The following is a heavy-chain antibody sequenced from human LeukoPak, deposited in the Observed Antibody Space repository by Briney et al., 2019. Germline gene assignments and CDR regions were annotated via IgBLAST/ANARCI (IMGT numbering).Heavy chain of an antibody. CDR3: ARGEAQTYYYYYYYMDG. Sequence: SETLSLTCTVSGGSISSYYWSWIRQPPGKGLEWIGYIYYSGSTNYNPSLKSRVTISVDTSKNQFSLKLSFVTAADTAVYYCARGEAQTYYYYYYYMDGWGKGTTVTVSS. CDR2: IYYSGST. CDR1: GGSISSYY. V-gene: IGHV4-59*01. J-gene: IGHJ6*03.